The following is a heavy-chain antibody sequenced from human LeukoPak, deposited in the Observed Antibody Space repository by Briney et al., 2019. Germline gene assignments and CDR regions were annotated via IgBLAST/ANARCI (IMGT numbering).Heavy chain of an antibody. CDR3: ARGPTFLGYCSGGSCLGLY. CDR1: GFTFSSYS. CDR2: ISSSSSYI. D-gene: IGHD2-15*01. V-gene: IGHV3-21*01. J-gene: IGHJ4*02. Sequence: KPGGSLRLSCAASGFTFSSYSMTWVRQAPGKGLEWVSSISSSSSYIYYADSVKGRFTISRDNAKNSLYLQMNSLRAEDTAVYYCARGPTFLGYCSGGSCLGLYWGQGTLVTVSS.